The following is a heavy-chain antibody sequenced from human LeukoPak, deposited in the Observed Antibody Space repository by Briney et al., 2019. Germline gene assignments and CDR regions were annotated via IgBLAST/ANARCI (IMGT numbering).Heavy chain of an antibody. Sequence: SETLSLTCAVYGGSFSGYYWSWIRQPPGKGLEWIGEINHSGSTNYNPSLKSRVTISVDTSKNQFSLKLSSVTAADTAVYYCARGRVIWDFATTEKNAFDIWGQGTMVTVSS. CDR3: ARGRVIWDFATTEKNAFDI. CDR1: GGSFSGYY. V-gene: IGHV4-34*01. D-gene: IGHD4-17*01. CDR2: INHSGST. J-gene: IGHJ3*02.